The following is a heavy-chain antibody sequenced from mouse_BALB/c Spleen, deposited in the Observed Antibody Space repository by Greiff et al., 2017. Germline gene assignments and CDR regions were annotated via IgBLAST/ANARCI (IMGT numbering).Heavy chain of an antibody. V-gene: IGHV5-9-3*01. CDR2: ISSGGSYT. CDR1: GFTFSSYA. CDR3: ARHEGRDYYAMDY. Sequence: EVHLVESGGGLVQPGGSLKLSCAASGFTFSSYAMSWVRQTPEKRLEWVATISSGGSYTYYPDSVKGRFTISRDNAKNTLYLQMSSLRSEDTAMYYCARHEGRDYYAMDYWGQGTSVTVSS. J-gene: IGHJ4*01.